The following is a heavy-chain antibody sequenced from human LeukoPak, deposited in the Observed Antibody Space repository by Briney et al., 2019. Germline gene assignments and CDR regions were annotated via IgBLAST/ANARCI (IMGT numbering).Heavy chain of an antibody. Sequence: SLRLPCAASWINFGGYSMHWVRAAPGEGLEVGSGNSWNSGSIGYADSVKGRFTISRDNAKNSLYLQMNSLRAEDTAVYYCAKDTHGSKWLLAVASGMDVWGQGTTVTVSS. CDR2: NSWNSGSI. CDR3: AKDTHGSKWLLAVASGMDV. D-gene: IGHD3-22*01. J-gene: IGHJ6*02. CDR1: WINFGGYS. V-gene: IGHV3-9*01.